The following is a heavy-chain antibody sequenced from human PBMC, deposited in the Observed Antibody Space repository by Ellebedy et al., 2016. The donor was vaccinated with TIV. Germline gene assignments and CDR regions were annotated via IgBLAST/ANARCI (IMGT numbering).Heavy chain of an antibody. Sequence: GESLKISCAASGFTFSDYAMHWVRQAPGKGLEWAALISYDGNKTDYADSVKGRFTISRDNSKNTLYLQMNSLRDEDTAVYYCASNYATYYDILTGYVFDYWGQGTLVTVSS. CDR1: GFTFSDYA. J-gene: IGHJ4*02. CDR3: ASNYATYYDILTGYVFDY. CDR2: ISYDGNKT. D-gene: IGHD3-9*01. V-gene: IGHV3-30-3*01.